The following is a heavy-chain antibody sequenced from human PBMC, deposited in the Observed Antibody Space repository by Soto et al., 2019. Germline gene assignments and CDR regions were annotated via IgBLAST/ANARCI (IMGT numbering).Heavy chain of an antibody. J-gene: IGHJ6*02. D-gene: IGHD3-10*01. V-gene: IGHV2-70*11. Sequence: SGPTLVNPTQTLTLTCTFSGFSLSTSGMCVSWIRQPPGKALEWLARIDWDDDKYYSTSLKTRLTISKDTSKNQVVLTMTNMDPVDTATYYCARTDYYGSGRPTNEYGMDVWGQGTTVTVSS. CDR1: GFSLSTSGMC. CDR3: ARTDYYGSGRPTNEYGMDV. CDR2: IDWDDDK.